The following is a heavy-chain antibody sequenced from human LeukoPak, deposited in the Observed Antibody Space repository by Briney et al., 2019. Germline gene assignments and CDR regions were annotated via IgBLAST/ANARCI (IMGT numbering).Heavy chain of an antibody. J-gene: IGHJ4*02. V-gene: IGHV3-73*01. Sequence: GGSLKLSCAASGFTFSDSDIHWVRQASGKGLEWVGRIRSKANGYATAYSASVKGRFTISRDDSKNTAYLQVNTLKTEDTAVYYCSTLLHYDSNYYYPDYWGQGTLVTVSS. D-gene: IGHD3-22*01. CDR1: GFTFSDSD. CDR2: IRSKANGYAT. CDR3: STLLHYDSNYYYPDY.